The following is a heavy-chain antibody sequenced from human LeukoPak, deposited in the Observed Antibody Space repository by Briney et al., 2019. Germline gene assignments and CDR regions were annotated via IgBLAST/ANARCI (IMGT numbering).Heavy chain of an antibody. CDR3: ARHSSSWYNWFDP. CDR1: GFTFSSYG. Sequence: PGGSLRLSCAASGFTFSSYGMHWVRQAPGKGLEWVAVIWYDGSNKYYADSVKGRFTISRDNSKNTLYLQMNSLRAEDTAVYYCARHSSSWYNWFDPWGQGTLVTVSS. D-gene: IGHD6-13*01. V-gene: IGHV3-33*01. J-gene: IGHJ5*02. CDR2: IWYDGSNK.